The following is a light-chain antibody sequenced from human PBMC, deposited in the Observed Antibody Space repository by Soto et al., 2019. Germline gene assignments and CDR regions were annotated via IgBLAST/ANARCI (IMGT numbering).Light chain of an antibody. CDR1: SKDVGYYNY. CDR2: DVS. Sequence: QSALIQPPSASGSPGQSVTIACTGTSKDVGYYNYVSWYQQPPGKAPKLLIYDVSKRPSGVPDRFSGSKSGNTASLTVSGLQAEDEGDYYCSSYAGSDYPYVFGTGTKVTVL. J-gene: IGLJ1*01. CDR3: SSYAGSDYPYV. V-gene: IGLV2-8*01.